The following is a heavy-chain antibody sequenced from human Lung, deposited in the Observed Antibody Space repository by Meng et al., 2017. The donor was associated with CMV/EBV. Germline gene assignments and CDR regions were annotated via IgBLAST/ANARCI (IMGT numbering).Heavy chain of an antibody. Sequence: GESLKISCVASGFMVSSYSLHWVCQAPGQGLEWVAVTSYDGSKKEYANSVKGRFTVSRDNSKNTLYLQMNTLRADDTAVYYCARADYANYGFWGGFPAFWGQGTXVTVSS. CDR1: GFMVSSYS. D-gene: IGHD3-3*01. CDR2: TSYDGSKK. CDR3: ARADYANYGFWGGFPAF. J-gene: IGHJ4*02. V-gene: IGHV3-30*04.